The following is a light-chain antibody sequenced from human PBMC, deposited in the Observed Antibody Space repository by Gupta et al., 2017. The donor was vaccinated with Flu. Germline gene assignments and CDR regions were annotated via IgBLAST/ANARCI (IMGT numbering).Light chain of an antibody. V-gene: IGKV3-15*01. J-gene: IGKJ5*01. CDR2: GAA. CDR3: QHYQIWPPIT. Sequence: DIVMTQSPATLSVSPGERATLSCRASQSVSSNLAWYQLKPGQAPRLLIYGAATRDTSTPARFSGGRCGTKVTLTITIRQLEDYAVYYYQHYQIWPPITFGQGTQLEIK. CDR1: QSVSSN.